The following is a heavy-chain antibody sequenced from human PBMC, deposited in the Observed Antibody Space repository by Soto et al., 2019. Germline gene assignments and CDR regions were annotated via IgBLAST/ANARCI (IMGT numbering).Heavy chain of an antibody. CDR2: INSDGSRT. D-gene: IGHD6-19*01. CDR1: GFTFSSYW. CDR3: ARAPLADNWFDP. V-gene: IGHV3-74*01. Sequence: EVQLVESGGGLVQPGGSLRLSCAASGFTFSSYWMHWVRQAPGKGLVWVSRINSDGSRTSYADSVKGRFTISRDNDKNTLYLQMNSLRAEDTAVYYCARAPLADNWFDPWGQGTLVTVS. J-gene: IGHJ5*02.